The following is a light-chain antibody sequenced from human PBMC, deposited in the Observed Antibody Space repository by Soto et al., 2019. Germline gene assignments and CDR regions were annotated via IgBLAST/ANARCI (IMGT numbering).Light chain of an antibody. J-gene: IGKJ5*01. CDR1: QILLYSNGYNY. V-gene: IGKV2-28*01. Sequence: IVMTQSPLSLPFTPGEPASISFRSIQILLYSNGYNYLDWYLQRPGQSPQLLIYLGSNRAPGVPDRFSGSGSGTDFTLKISRVEAEDVGVYYCMQGLQDLTFGQGTRLEI. CDR3: MQGLQDLT. CDR2: LGS.